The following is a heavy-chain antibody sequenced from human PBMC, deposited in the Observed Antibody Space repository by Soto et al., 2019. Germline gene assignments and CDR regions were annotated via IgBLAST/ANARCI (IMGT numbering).Heavy chain of an antibody. D-gene: IGHD3-22*01. J-gene: IGHJ3*02. V-gene: IGHV3-9*01. CDR3: AKDIVPDDSSGPDAFDI. Sequence: GGSLRLSCAASGFTFSSYEMNWVRQAPGKGLEWVSGISWNSGSIGYADSVKGRFTISRDNAKNSLYLQMNSLRAEDTALYYCAKDIVPDDSSGPDAFDIWGQGTMVTVSS. CDR2: ISWNSGSI. CDR1: GFTFSSYE.